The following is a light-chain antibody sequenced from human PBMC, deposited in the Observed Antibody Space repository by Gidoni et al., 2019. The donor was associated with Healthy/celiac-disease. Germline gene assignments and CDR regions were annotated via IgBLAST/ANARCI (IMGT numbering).Light chain of an antibody. Sequence: DIVMTQSPDSLAVSLGERDTINCKSSQSVLYSSNNKNYLAWYQQKPGQPPKLLIYWASTRESGVPDLFSGSGSGTDFTLTISSLQAEDVAVYYCQQYYSTPFAFGGGTKVEIK. CDR1: QSVLYSSNNKNY. CDR3: QQYYSTPFA. CDR2: WAS. V-gene: IGKV4-1*01. J-gene: IGKJ4*01.